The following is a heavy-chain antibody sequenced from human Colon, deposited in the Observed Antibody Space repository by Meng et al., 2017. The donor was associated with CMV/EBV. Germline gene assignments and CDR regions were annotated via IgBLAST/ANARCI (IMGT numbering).Heavy chain of an antibody. J-gene: IGHJ6*02. CDR3: AKHIRQLIKYYFYGMNV. CDR2: ISSSGSTI. V-gene: IGHV3-48*03. Sequence: GESLKISCAASGFTFSSYEMNWVRQAPGKGLEWVSYISSSGSTIYYADSVKGRFTISRDNSKNTLYLQMNSLRPEDTAVYYCAKHIRQLIKYYFYGMNVWGQGTTVTVSS. CDR1: GFTFSSYE. D-gene: IGHD6-6*01.